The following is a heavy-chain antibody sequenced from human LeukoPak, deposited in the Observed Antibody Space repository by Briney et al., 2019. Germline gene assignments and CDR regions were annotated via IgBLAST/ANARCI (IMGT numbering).Heavy chain of an antibody. Sequence: SGGSLRLSCAASGFTFSSYWMSWVRQAPGKGLEWVANIKQDGSEKYYVDSVKGRFTISRDNAKNSLYLQMNSLRAEDTAVYYCARTIAAAGTPHYYYYYMDVWGKGTTVTVSS. D-gene: IGHD6-13*01. CDR2: IKQDGSEK. CDR3: ARTIAAAGTPHYYYYYMDV. V-gene: IGHV3-7*01. CDR1: GFTFSSYW. J-gene: IGHJ6*03.